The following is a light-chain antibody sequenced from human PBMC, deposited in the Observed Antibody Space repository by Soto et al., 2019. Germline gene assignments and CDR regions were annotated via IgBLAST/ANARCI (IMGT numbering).Light chain of an antibody. CDR3: SSYTSSSRWV. J-gene: IGLJ3*02. CDR1: SSDVGGYNY. Sequence: QSVLTQPASVSGSPGQSITISCTGTSSDVGGYNYVSWYQQHPGKAPKLMIYDVSNRPSGVSNRFSGSKSGNTASLTISGLRAEDEADYYCSSYTSSSRWVFGGGTKVTVL. V-gene: IGLV2-14*01. CDR2: DVS.